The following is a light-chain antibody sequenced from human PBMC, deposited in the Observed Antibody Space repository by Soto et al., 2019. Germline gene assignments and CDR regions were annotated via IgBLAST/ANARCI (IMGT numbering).Light chain of an antibody. J-gene: IGKJ5*01. CDR3: QQRSNWPPEIT. V-gene: IGKV3D-20*02. CDR1: QSVSSSY. CDR2: DVS. Sequence: PGERATLSCRASQSVSSSYLAWYQQTPGQSPRLLIYDVSSRATGIPARFSGSGSGTDFSLTISSLEPEDFAVYYCQQRSNWPPEITFGQGTRLEIK.